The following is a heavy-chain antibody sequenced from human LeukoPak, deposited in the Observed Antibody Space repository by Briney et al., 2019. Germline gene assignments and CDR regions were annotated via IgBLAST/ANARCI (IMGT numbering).Heavy chain of an antibody. J-gene: IGHJ4*02. Sequence: GGSLRLSCAASGFTFSSYWMSWVRQAPGKGLEWVANIKQDGSEKYYVDSVKGRFTISRDNAKNSLYLQMNSLRAEDTAVYHCAKDRDILTGYYPDYWGQGTLVTVPS. CDR3: AKDRDILTGYYPDY. CDR1: GFTFSSYW. CDR2: IKQDGSEK. D-gene: IGHD3-9*01. V-gene: IGHV3-7*01.